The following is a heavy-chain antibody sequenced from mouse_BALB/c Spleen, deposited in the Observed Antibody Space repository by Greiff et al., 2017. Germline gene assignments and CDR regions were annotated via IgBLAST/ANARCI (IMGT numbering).Heavy chain of an antibody. CDR3: ARGKAYYYAMDY. CDR2: ISDGGSYT. J-gene: IGHJ4*01. V-gene: IGHV5-4*02. CDR1: GFTFSDYY. Sequence: EVKVVESGGGLVKPGGSLKLSCAASGFTFSDYYMYWVRQTPEKRLEWVATISDGGSYTYYPDSVKGRFTISRDNAKNNLYLQMSSLKSEDTAMYYCARGKAYYYAMDYWGQGTSVTVSS.